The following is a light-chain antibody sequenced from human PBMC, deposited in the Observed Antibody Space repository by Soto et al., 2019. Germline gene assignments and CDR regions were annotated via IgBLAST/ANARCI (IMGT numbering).Light chain of an antibody. CDR2: DVN. V-gene: IGLV2-14*03. CDR1: SSDVGGYNY. Sequence: SVLTQPASVSGSPGQSITISCTGTSSDVGGYNYVSWYQQHPGKAPKLMIYDVNNRPSGVSNRFSGSKSGNTASLTISGLQAEDEADYYCSSYTSSSTLEVFGTGTRSPS. CDR3: SSYTSSSTLEV. J-gene: IGLJ1*01.